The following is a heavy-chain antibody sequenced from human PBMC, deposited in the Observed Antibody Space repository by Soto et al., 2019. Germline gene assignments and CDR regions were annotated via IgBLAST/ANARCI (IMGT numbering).Heavy chain of an antibody. CDR2: IWHTGRP. V-gene: IGHV4-4*02. Sequence: QLQLRESGPGLVQPSGTLSLTCDVSGDSLTNNHWWSWVRQAPGKSLEWIGEIWHTGRPNYNPSLNSRVAISIDKSKNQFSLKLSSVTAADTAVYYCVRDFRTGCSSINCYMHWGQGTLVTVSS. D-gene: IGHD2-15*01. CDR3: VRDFRTGCSSINCYMH. J-gene: IGHJ4*02. CDR1: GDSLTNNHW.